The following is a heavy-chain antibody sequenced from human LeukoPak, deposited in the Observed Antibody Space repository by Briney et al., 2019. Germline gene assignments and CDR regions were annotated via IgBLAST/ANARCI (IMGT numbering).Heavy chain of an antibody. D-gene: IGHD5-24*01. CDR3: ARGLDDYYYYGMDV. Sequence: GGPLRLSCAASGFTFSSYAMHWVRQAPGKGLEWVAVISYDGSNKYYADSVKGRFTISRDNSKNTLYLQMNSLRAEDTAVYYCARGLDDYYYYGMDVWGQGTTVTVSS. J-gene: IGHJ6*02. CDR2: ISYDGSNK. CDR1: GFTFSSYA. V-gene: IGHV3-30*04.